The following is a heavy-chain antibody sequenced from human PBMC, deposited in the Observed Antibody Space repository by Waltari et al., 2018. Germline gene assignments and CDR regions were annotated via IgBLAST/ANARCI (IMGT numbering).Heavy chain of an antibody. J-gene: IGHJ6*03. CDR1: GGSISPYY. Sequence: VQLQESGPGLVKPSETLSLTCPVSGGSISPYYWSWIRQPAGKGLEWIGRIYATGSTNYNPSLKSRVTMSVDTSKNQFSLKLSSVTAADTAVYYCARLPYNNIYFYYYMDVWGKGTTVTVSS. CDR2: IYATGST. D-gene: IGHD3-10*01. V-gene: IGHV4-4*07. CDR3: ARLPYNNIYFYYYMDV.